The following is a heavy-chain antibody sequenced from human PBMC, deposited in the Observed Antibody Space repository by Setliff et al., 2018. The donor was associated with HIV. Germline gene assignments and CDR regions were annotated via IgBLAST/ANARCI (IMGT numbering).Heavy chain of an antibody. J-gene: IGHJ4*02. Sequence: ASVKVSCKASGYTFTSYYIHWVRQAPGQGLEWMGRINPSGGSTSYAQKFQGRVTMTRDTSTSTVYMELSSLRSEDTAVYYCARGGPRGLEVAALEFDYWGQGTLVTSPQ. D-gene: IGHD6-19*01. CDR3: ARGGPRGLEVAALEFDY. V-gene: IGHV1-46*01. CDR1: GYTFTSYY. CDR2: INPSGGST.